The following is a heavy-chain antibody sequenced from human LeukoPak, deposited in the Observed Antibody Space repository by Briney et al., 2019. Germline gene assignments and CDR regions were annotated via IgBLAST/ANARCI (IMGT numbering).Heavy chain of an antibody. Sequence: GGSLRLSCAASGFTFSSCWMTWVRRAPGKGLEWVAAIRPDGSASFFVDSVKGRFSVSRDNAKNSLSLHMNSLRVEDTAVYYCTRMRQSGYWGQGTLVTVSS. J-gene: IGHJ4*02. D-gene: IGHD6-19*01. CDR2: IRPDGSAS. CDR3: TRMRQSGY. CDR1: GFTFSSCW. V-gene: IGHV3-7*01.